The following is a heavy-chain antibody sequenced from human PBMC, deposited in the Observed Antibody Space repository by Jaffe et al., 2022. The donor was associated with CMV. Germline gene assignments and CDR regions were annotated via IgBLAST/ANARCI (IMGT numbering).Heavy chain of an antibody. D-gene: IGHD2-21*01. V-gene: IGHV3-9*01. CDR1: GFMFDDYA. CDR2: ISWNSGSI. J-gene: IGHJ4*02. CDR3: GRDVRSFWIATPGPEY. Sequence: EVDLVESGGALVQPGGSLRLSCAASGFMFDDYAMHWVRQAPGKGLEWVAAISWNSGSIGYADSVKGRFTITRDNAKNSLFLQMNSLRTEDAALYYCGRDVRSFWIATPGPEYWGLGTVVTVSS.